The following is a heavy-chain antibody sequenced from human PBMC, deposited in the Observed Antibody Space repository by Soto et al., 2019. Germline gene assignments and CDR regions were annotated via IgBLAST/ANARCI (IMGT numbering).Heavy chain of an antibody. V-gene: IGHV5-10-1*01. CDR2: ISPSDSYT. CDR1: GFSFGTHW. J-gene: IGHJ4*02. D-gene: IGHD3-16*01. CDR3: ENAMGGVFEK. Sequence: PXESLNVSWKSSGFSFGTHWITWVRQMPGKGLEWMGRISPSDSYTSYSPSFEGHVTISADRSISTAYLQWNSLKASDSAVYYCENAMGGVFEKWAQGTPVTFSS.